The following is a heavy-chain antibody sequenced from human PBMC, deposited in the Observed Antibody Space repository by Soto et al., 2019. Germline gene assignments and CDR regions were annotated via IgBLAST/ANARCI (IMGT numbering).Heavy chain of an antibody. Sequence: SETLSLTCAVYGGSFSGYYWSWIRQPPGKGLEWIGEINHSGSTNYNPSLKSRVTVSVDTSKNQFSLKLSSVTAADTAVYYCARGFWSGYYTSHYYYGMDVWGQGTTVTVSS. V-gene: IGHV4-34*01. CDR1: GGSFSGYY. CDR2: INHSGST. J-gene: IGHJ6*02. CDR3: ARGFWSGYYTSHYYYGMDV. D-gene: IGHD3-3*01.